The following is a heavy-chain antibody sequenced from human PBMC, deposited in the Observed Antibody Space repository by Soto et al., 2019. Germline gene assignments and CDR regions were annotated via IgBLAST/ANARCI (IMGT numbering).Heavy chain of an antibody. CDR2: SSATGAGT. V-gene: IGHV3-23*01. CDR1: GFTFSSYG. J-gene: IGHJ4*02. CDR3: ARDRRAGGNYGFYSDF. D-gene: IGHD3-10*01. Sequence: EVQLLESGGGLVQPGGSLRLSCAASGFTFSSYGMTWVRQAPGKGLEWVPFSSATGAGTYYADSVKGRFTISRDNSKNTLYLQMTRLRADDTAVYYCARDRRAGGNYGFYSDFWGQGALVIVSS.